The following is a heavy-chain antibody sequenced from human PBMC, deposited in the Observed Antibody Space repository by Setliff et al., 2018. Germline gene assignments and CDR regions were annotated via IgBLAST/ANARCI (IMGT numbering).Heavy chain of an antibody. V-gene: IGHV1-2*02. Sequence: ASVKVSCKTSGYTFTDYHVHWVRQAPGQGPEWVGCIRPLRGDTKSAQKFQGRLTMTGDASINTAFMELTGLTSDDTAVYYCARAPSGTGFYHFFSYMDVWGKGTTVTVSS. CDR2: IRPLRGDT. D-gene: IGHD1-7*01. J-gene: IGHJ6*03. CDR3: ARAPSGTGFYHFFSYMDV. CDR1: GYTFTDYH.